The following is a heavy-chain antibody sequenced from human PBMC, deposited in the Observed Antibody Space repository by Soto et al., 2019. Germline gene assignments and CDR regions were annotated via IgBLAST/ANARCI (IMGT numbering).Heavy chain of an antibody. CDR3: AKLGGGYSYGNPHFDY. D-gene: IGHD5-18*01. CDR1: GFTFSSYA. CDR2: ISGSGGST. Sequence: GGSLRLSCAASGFTFSSYAMSWVRQAPGKGLEWVSAISGSGGSTYYADSVKGRFTISRDNSKNTLYLQMNSLRAEDTAVYYCAKLGGGYSYGNPHFDYWGQGTLVTVSS. J-gene: IGHJ4*02. V-gene: IGHV3-23*01.